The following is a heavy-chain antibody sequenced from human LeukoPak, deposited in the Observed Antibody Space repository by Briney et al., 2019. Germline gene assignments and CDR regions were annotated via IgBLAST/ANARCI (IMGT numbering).Heavy chain of an antibody. CDR3: ARGDTPSGEYYYYGMDV. Sequence: PGGSLRLSCAASGFTVSSNYMSWVRQAPGKGLEWVSVIYSGGSTYYADSVKGRFTISRDNSKNTLYLQMNSLRAEDTAVYYCARGDTPSGEYYYYGMDVWGQGTTVTVSS. V-gene: IGHV3-53*01. D-gene: IGHD5-18*01. CDR2: IYSGGST. J-gene: IGHJ6*02. CDR1: GFTVSSNY.